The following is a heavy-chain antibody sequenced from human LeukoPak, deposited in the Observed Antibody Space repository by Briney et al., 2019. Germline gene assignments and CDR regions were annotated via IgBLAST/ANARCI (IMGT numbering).Heavy chain of an antibody. J-gene: IGHJ4*02. CDR1: GFTFSIYS. V-gene: IGHV3-21*01. CDR2: ISSSSSYI. D-gene: IGHD2-21*02. Sequence: PGRSLRLSCAASGFTFSIYSMNWVRQAPGKGLEWVSSISSSSSYIYYADSVKGRFTISRDNAKNSLYLQMNSLRAEDTAVYYCARETYCGGDCYVQYYFDYWGQGTLVTVSS. CDR3: ARETYCGGDCYVQYYFDY.